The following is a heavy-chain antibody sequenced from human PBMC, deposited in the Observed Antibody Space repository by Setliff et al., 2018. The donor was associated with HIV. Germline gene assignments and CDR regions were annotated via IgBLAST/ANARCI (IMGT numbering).Heavy chain of an antibody. D-gene: IGHD3-10*01. CDR3: AKLSRLTSLRNAFDI. Sequence: PSETLSLTCAVYGESFSGYYWSWIRQPPGKGLEWIGYIYYTGSTYYNPSLKSRVTISIDTSKNQFSLNLSSVTAADSAVYYCAKLSRLTSLRNAFDIWGQGAVVTVSS. CDR1: GESFSGYY. CDR2: IYYTGST. V-gene: IGHV4-34*01. J-gene: IGHJ3*02.